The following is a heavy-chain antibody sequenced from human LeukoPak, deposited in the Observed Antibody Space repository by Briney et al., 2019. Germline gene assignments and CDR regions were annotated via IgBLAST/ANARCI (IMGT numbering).Heavy chain of an antibody. D-gene: IGHD3-10*01. J-gene: IGHJ4*02. Sequence: GGSLRLSCAASGFTVSSNYMSWVRQAPGKGLEWVSVIYSGGSTYYADSVKGRFTISRDNSKNTLYLRMNSLRAEDTAVYYCARVQGHTMVREYYFDYWGQGTLVTVSS. CDR1: GFTVSSNY. CDR3: ARVQGHTMVREYYFDY. V-gene: IGHV3-53*01. CDR2: IYSGGST.